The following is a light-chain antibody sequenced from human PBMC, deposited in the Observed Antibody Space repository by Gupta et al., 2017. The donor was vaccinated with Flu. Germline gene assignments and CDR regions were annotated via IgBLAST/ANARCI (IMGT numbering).Light chain of an antibody. V-gene: IGKV2-30*02. CDR3: KQDAGWPWT. J-gene: IGKJ1*01. CDR2: GVS. CDR1: QRLVRIKGNTC. Sequence: VTLGQPASISCRCSQRLVRIKGNTCLDVFQQGPGQCPRRLSYGVSSRDSGVPDRFSGSGSGTDFTLRISRVEADDFGVYYCKQDAGWPWTFGQGTKVEIK.